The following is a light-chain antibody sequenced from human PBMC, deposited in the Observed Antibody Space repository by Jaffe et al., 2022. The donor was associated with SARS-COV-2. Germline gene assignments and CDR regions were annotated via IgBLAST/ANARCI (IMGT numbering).Light chain of an antibody. CDR3: QQFGGSPRYT. CDR1: QSVSSNY. J-gene: IGKJ2*01. Sequence: EIVLTQSPGILSLSPGERATLSCRASQSVSSNYLAWYQQKPGQAPRILIYGTSNRATGIPDRFSGSGSGTDFILTISRLEPEDFAVYYCQQFGGSPRYTFGQGTKLEIK. CDR2: GTS. V-gene: IGKV3-20*01.